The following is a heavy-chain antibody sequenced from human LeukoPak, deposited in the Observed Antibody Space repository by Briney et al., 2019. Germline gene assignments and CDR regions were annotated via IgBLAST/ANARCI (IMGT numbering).Heavy chain of an antibody. CDR1: GYTFTSHG. CDR3: ARRLYYYGSGFFDY. CDR2: ISTYNGNT. D-gene: IGHD3-10*01. J-gene: IGHJ4*02. V-gene: IGHV1-18*01. Sequence: GASVKVSCKASGYTFTSHGISWGRQAPGQGLEWMGWISTYNGNTNYAQKLQGRVSMTTDTSTSTAYMDLRSLRSDDTAVYYCARRLYYYGSGFFDYWGQGTLVTVSS.